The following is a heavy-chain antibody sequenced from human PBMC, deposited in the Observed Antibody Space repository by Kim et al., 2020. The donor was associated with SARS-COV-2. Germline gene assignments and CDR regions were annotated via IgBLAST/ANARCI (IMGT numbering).Heavy chain of an antibody. D-gene: IGHD3-10*01. CDR3: ARRLGETGNNMAV. J-gene: IGHJ6*02. CDR2: IVSDGTT. V-gene: IGHV3-53*01. Sequence: GGSLRLSCAASGFTVSGNSVSWVRQAPGRGLEWVSLIVSDGTTFYAASVRGRLTISRDESKNTVYFQMNNLRVEDTAVYYCARRLGETGNNMAVWGQGT. CDR1: GFTVSGNS.